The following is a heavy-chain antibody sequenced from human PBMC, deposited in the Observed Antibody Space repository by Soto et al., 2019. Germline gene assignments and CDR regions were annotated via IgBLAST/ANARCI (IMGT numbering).Heavy chain of an antibody. Sequence: GSLRLSCEASGFSFKNYAMTWVRQAPGRGLEWVAIISADATFTYYADSVKGRFTISRDTSKNTVYLQMNGLRAEDTAIYYCAKKIVPAGPGNNCFGSWGQGALVTVSS. V-gene: IGHV3-23*01. CDR1: GFSFKNYA. CDR2: ISADATFT. CDR3: AKKIVPAGPGNNCFGS. D-gene: IGHD6-19*01. J-gene: IGHJ5*01.